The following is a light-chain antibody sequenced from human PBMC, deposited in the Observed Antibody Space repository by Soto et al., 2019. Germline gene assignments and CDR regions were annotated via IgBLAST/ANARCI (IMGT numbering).Light chain of an antibody. CDR2: LNSDGSH. CDR3: QTWRTVIHVV. Sequence: QLVLTQSASASASLGASVKLTCTLSSGHSSYAIAWHQQQPEKGPRYLMKLNSDGSHSKGDGIPDRFSGSSSGAERYLTISSLQSEDEADYYCQTWRTVIHVVFGGGTQLTVL. J-gene: IGLJ2*01. V-gene: IGLV4-69*01. CDR1: SGHSSYA.